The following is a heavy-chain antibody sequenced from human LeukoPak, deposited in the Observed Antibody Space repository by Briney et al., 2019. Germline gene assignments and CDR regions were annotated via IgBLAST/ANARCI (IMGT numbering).Heavy chain of an antibody. D-gene: IGHD2-15*01. CDR3: ARDPLVVVAGYVDSFDY. CDR2: ISSSSSYI. J-gene: IGHJ4*02. CDR1: GFTFSSYS. Sequence: GGSLRLSCAASGFTFSSYSMNWVRQAPGKGLEWVSSISSSSSYIYYADSVKGRFTISRDNAKNSLYLQMNSLRAEDTAVYYCARDPLVVVAGYVDSFDYWGQGTLGTVSS. V-gene: IGHV3-21*01.